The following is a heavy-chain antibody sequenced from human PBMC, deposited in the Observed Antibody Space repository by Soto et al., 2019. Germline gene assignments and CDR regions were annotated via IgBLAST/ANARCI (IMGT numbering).Heavy chain of an antibody. V-gene: IGHV3-33*01. D-gene: IGHD1-26*01. CDR1: GFMFSNYG. Sequence: VQLVESGGGVVQPGRSLSLSCAASGFMFSNYGMHWVRQAPGKGLEWVAVIWYDGSNKYHADSVRGRFTISRDNFKNTMYLQMNSLRDEDTAVYYCARGAGIVGATIDHGGQGTLVTVSS. J-gene: IGHJ4*02. CDR3: ARGAGIVGATIDH. CDR2: IWYDGSNK.